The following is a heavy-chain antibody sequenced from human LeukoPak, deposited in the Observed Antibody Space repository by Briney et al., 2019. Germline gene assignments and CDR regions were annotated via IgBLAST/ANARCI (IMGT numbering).Heavy chain of an antibody. D-gene: IGHD6-19*01. CDR3: AKIPYIYSIGWYEHYGMDV. V-gene: IGHV3-30*04. Sequence: LSGGSLRLSCAASGFTFSSYAMHWVRQAPGKGLERVAVISYDGSNKYYADSVKGRFTISRDNSKNTLYLQMNSLRAEDTAVYYCAKIPYIYSIGWYEHYGMDVWRQGTTVSVSS. CDR1: GFTFSSYA. J-gene: IGHJ6*01. CDR2: ISYDGSNK.